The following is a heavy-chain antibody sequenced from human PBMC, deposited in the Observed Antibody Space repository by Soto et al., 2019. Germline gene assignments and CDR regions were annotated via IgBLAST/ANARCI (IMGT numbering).Heavy chain of an antibody. V-gene: IGHV4-4*02. J-gene: IGHJ1*01. CDR1: GGSISTNNW. CDR2: ICHDGST. CDR3: ARESLLARGVISRYFQQ. Sequence: QVHLQESGPGLVKPSGTLSLTCTVSGGSISTNNWWSWVRQPPGEGLEWIAEICHDGSTNYNPSLKSRVTISVDKSKNQFSLNLNSVTAADTAVYYCARESLLARGVISRYFQQWGQGTLVTVSS. D-gene: IGHD3-10*01.